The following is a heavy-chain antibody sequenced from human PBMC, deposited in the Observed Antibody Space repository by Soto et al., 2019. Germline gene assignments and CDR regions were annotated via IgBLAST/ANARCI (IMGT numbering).Heavy chain of an antibody. J-gene: IGHJ6*02. CDR2: IIPIFGTA. Sequence: QVQLVQSGAEVKKPGSSVKVSCKASGGTFSSYAISWVRQAPGQGLEWMGGIIPIFGTANYAQKFQGRVKITADESTSTACMELSSLRSEDTAVYYCARGGYYGSGSAPYSYYDGMDVWGQGTTVTVSS. CDR3: ARGGYYGSGSAPYSYYDGMDV. CDR1: GGTFSSYA. D-gene: IGHD3-10*01. V-gene: IGHV1-69*01.